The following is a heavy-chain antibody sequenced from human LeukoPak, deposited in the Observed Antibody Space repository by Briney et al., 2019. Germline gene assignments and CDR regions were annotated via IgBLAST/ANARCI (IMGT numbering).Heavy chain of an antibody. CDR1: GYTFTGYY. J-gene: IGHJ4*02. Sequence: ASVKVSCKASGYTFTGYYVHWVRQAPGQGLEWVGWINPNSGGTNYAQKFQGRVTMTRDTSISTAYMELSRLRSDDTAVYYCAREPYYYDSSGYYVRQNNGIDYWGQGTLVTVSS. CDR3: AREPYYYDSSGYYVRQNNGIDY. D-gene: IGHD3-22*01. V-gene: IGHV1-2*02. CDR2: INPNSGGT.